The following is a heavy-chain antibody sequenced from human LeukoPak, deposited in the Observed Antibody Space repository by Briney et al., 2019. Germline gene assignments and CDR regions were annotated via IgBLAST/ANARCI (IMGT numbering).Heavy chain of an antibody. CDR2: IYRSGST. J-gene: IGHJ6*03. CDR1: GYSISSGYY. CDR3: ARGGGPWPARMDMDV. D-gene: IGHD3-10*01. V-gene: IGHV4-38-2*02. Sequence: SETLSLTCTVSGYSISSGYYWVWIRQPPGKGLEWIGSIYRSGSTNYNPSLKSRVTISVDTSKNQFSLKVSSVTAADTAVYYCARGGGPWPARMDMDVWGKGTTVTISS.